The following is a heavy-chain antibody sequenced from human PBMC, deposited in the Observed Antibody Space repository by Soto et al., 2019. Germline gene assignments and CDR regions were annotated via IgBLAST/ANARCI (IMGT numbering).Heavy chain of an antibody. V-gene: IGHV3-23*01. J-gene: IGHJ4*02. CDR1: GFTFSSYA. D-gene: IGHD5-12*01. Sequence: PVGSLRLSCAASGFTFSSYAMSWVHQAPGKGLEWVSAISGSGGSTYYADSVKGRFTISRDNSKNTLYLQMNSLRAEDTAVYYCAKSLSGPVTSVKVDYWGQGNLVTVSS. CDR2: ISGSGGST. CDR3: AKSLSGPVTSVKVDY.